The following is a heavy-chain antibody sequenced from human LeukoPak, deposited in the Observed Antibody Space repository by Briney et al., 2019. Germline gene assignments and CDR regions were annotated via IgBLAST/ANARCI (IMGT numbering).Heavy chain of an antibody. V-gene: IGHV3-30*02. CDR1: GFTFSSYG. J-gene: IGHJ3*02. CDR2: IRYDGSNK. D-gene: IGHD3-9*01. CDR3: ARGNFDWLLLMGTDAFDI. Sequence: TGGSLRLSCAASGFTFSSYGMHWVRQAPGKGLEWVAFIRYDGSNKYYADSVKGRFTISRDNSKNTLYLQMNSLRAEDTAVYYCARGNFDWLLLMGTDAFDIWGQGTMVTVSS.